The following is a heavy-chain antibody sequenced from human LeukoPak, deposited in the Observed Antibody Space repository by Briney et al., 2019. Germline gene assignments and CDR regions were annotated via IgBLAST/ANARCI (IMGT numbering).Heavy chain of an antibody. V-gene: IGHV3-43*01. CDR3: AKDRQYSSSSTSHDAFDI. J-gene: IGHJ3*02. CDR2: ISWDGGST. Sequence: GGSLRLSCAASGFPFDDYTMHWVRQAPGKGLEWVSLISWDGGSTYYADSVKGRFTISRDNSKNSLYLQMNSLRTEDTALYYCAKDRQYSSSSTSHDAFDIWGQGTMVTVSS. D-gene: IGHD6-6*01. CDR1: GFPFDDYT.